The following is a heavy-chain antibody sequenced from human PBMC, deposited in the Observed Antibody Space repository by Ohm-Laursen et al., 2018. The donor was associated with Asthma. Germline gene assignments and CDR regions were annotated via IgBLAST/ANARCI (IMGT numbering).Heavy chain of an antibody. V-gene: IGHV1-46*01. D-gene: IGHD4/OR15-4a*01. CDR3: ANDLGYGAVNSNNWFDP. Sequence: ASVSPFCKPSGYSFTSYYTHCARHPPGQGLEWMGIIKLRGGSTSYAQKFQGTVTVTRDTSTSTVYMELSCLRSKDTAVYYCANDLGYGAVNSNNWFDPWGQGTLVTVSS. J-gene: IGHJ5*02. CDR2: IKLRGGST. CDR1: GYSFTSYY.